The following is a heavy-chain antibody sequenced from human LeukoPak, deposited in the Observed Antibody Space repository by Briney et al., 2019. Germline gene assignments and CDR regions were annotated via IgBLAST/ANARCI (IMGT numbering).Heavy chain of an antibody. CDR2: IDTGGYT. D-gene: IGHD3-16*02. CDR1: GFSFSSKF. Sequence: PGGSLRLSCATSGFSFSSKFLNWVRQAPGKGLQYVSSIDTGGYTYYADSVKGRFTISRDNAKNSLYLQMNSLRSEDTSVYYCARDLGVVVHPSDYWGQGTLVTVSS. V-gene: IGHV3-69-1*01. J-gene: IGHJ4*02. CDR3: ARDLGVVVHPSDY.